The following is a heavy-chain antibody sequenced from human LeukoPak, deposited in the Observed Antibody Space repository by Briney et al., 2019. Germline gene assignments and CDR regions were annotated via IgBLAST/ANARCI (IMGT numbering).Heavy chain of an antibody. J-gene: IGHJ4*02. CDR1: GYSFTTYW. V-gene: IGHV5-51*01. D-gene: IGHD5-24*01. CDR2: IYPGDSDT. Sequence: GESLKISCKGSGYSFTTYWIGWVRQMPGKGLEWMGIIYPGDSDTRYSPSFQGQVTFSADKSITTAYLQWSSLRASDTAMYYCARASRDGYNQNFDHWGQGTLVTVSS. CDR3: ARASRDGYNQNFDH.